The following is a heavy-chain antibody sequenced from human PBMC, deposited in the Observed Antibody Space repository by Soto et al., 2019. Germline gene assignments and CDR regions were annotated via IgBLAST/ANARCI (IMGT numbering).Heavy chain of an antibody. CDR3: ARDPLVGAKVYYYYGMDV. V-gene: IGHV3-33*01. CDR1: GFTFSSYG. D-gene: IGHD1-26*01. CDR2: IWYDGSNK. Sequence: GGSLRLSCAASGFTFSSYGMHWVRQAPGKGLEWVAVIWYDGSNKYYADSVKGRFTISRDNSKNTLYLQMNSLRAEDTAVYYCARDPLVGAKVYYYYGMDVWGQGTTVTVSS. J-gene: IGHJ6*02.